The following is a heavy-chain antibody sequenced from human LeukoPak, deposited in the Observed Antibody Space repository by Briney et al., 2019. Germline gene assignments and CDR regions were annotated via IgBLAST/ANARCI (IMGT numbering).Heavy chain of an antibody. CDR2: ISSSSSYI. Sequence: PGGSLRLSCAASGFTFSSYSMNWVRQAPGKGLEWVSSISSSSSYIYYADSVKGRFTISRDNAKTSLYLQMNSLRVEDTATYYCASDLNHDSGGWGQGTLVTVSS. CDR1: GFTFSSYS. D-gene: IGHD3-22*01. CDR3: ASDLNHDSGG. V-gene: IGHV3-21*01. J-gene: IGHJ4*02.